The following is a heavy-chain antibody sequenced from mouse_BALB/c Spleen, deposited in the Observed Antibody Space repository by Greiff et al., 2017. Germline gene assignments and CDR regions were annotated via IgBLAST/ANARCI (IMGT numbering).Heavy chain of an antibody. J-gene: IGHJ4*01. D-gene: IGHD3-1*01. V-gene: IGHV5-6-4*01. Sequence: EVMLVESGGGLVKPGGSLKLSCAASGFTFSSYTMSWVRQTPEKRLEWVATISSGGSYTYYPDSVKGRFTISRDNAKNTLYLQMSSLKSEDTAMYYCTRDRDDYYAMDYWGQGTSVTVSS. CDR2: ISSGGSYT. CDR1: GFTFSSYT. CDR3: TRDRDDYYAMDY.